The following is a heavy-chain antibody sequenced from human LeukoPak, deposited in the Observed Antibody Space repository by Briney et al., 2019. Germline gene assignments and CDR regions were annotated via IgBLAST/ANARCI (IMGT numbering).Heavy chain of an antibody. Sequence: GASVNVSCKASGYTFTSYGISWVRQAPGQGLEWMGWISAYNGNTNYAQKLQGRVTMTTDTSTSTACMELRSLRSDDTAVYYCARDYSGSYYFSRYYFDYWGQGTLVTVSS. V-gene: IGHV1-18*01. D-gene: IGHD1-26*01. CDR1: GYTFTSYG. CDR3: ARDYSGSYYFSRYYFDY. J-gene: IGHJ4*02. CDR2: ISAYNGNT.